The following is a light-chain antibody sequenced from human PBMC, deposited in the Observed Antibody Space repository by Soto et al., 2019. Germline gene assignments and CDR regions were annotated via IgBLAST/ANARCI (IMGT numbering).Light chain of an antibody. Sequence: VLTQPPSVSWAPGQRVTISCSGSSSNIGAGYDVHWYQQLPGTAPKLLIYDNTNRPSGVPDRFSGSKSGTSASLAITGLQVDDEADYYCQSYDTSLSGYVFGTGTKVTVL. CDR1: SSNIGAGYD. CDR3: QSYDTSLSGYV. CDR2: DNT. J-gene: IGLJ1*01. V-gene: IGLV1-40*01.